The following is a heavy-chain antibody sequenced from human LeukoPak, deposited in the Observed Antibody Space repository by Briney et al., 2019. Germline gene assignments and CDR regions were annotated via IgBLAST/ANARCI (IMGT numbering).Heavy chain of an antibody. CDR3: ARSRGLFDY. CDR2: INSDGSST. CDR1: GFIFSNFW. J-gene: IGHJ4*02. V-gene: IGHV3-74*01. D-gene: IGHD3-16*01. Sequence: GGSLRLSCAASGFIFSNFWMHWVRQAPGKGLVWVSHINSDGSSTSYADSVKGRFTISRDNAKNTLYLQMNSLRAEDTAVYYCARSRGLFDYWGQGTLVTVSS.